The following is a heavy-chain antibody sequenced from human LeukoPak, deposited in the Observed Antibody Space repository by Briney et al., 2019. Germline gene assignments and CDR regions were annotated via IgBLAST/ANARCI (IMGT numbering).Heavy chain of an antibody. J-gene: IGHJ6*02. CDR3: ARSPPRRVRGVLSPRGMDV. Sequence: SSETLSLTCTVSGGSISSSSYYWGWIRQPPRKGLEWIGSIYYSGSTYYNPSLKSRVTISVDTSTSQFSLNLRSVSAADTAVYYCARSPPRRVRGVLSPRGMDVWGQGTTVTVSS. V-gene: IGHV4-39*07. CDR1: GGSISSSSYY. CDR2: IYYSGST. D-gene: IGHD3-10*01.